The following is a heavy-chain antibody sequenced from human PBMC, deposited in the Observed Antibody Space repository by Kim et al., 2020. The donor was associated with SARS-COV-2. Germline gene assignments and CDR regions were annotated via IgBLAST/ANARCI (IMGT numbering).Heavy chain of an antibody. D-gene: IGHD2-2*01. CDR3: ARASRSTSRGD. CDR1: GFTFSDEW. V-gene: IGHV3-7*01. CDR2: IRTDGSEE. Sequence: GGSLRLSCAASGFTFSDEWVSWVRQVPGKGLEWLANIRTDGSEEQYVDSVKGRLTISRDNAKNSLYLQINNLRAEDTAVYYCARASRSTSRGDWGQGTLVIVSS. J-gene: IGHJ4*02.